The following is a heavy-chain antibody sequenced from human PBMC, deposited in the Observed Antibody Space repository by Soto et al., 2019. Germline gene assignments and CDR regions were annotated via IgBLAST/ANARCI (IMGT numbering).Heavy chain of an antibody. D-gene: IGHD2-2*02. Sequence: GGSLRLSCAASGFTFSSYSMNWVRQAPGKGLEWVSSISSSSSYIYYADSVKGRFTISRDNAKNSLYLQMNSLRAEDTAVYYCARVSNTLYDFYNWFDPWGQGTLVTVSS. CDR2: ISSSSSYI. CDR3: ARVSNTLYDFYNWFDP. V-gene: IGHV3-21*01. J-gene: IGHJ5*02. CDR1: GFTFSSYS.